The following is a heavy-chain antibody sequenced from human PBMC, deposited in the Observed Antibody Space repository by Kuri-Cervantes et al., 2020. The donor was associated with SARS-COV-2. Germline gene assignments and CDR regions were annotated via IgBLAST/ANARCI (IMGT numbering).Heavy chain of an antibody. V-gene: IGHV1-69*04. J-gene: IGHJ4*02. CDR3: ARAATYYDTNGYWY. CDR2: FIPMLDLT. D-gene: IGHD3-22*01. CDR1: GGTLRSYA. Sequence: SVKVSCKVSGGTLRSYAITWVRQAPGQGLEWMGRFIPMLDLTNYAPKFRDRVTINADKSTGTAYLELTSLRPDDTAVYYCARAATYYDTNGYWYWGQGTLVTVSS.